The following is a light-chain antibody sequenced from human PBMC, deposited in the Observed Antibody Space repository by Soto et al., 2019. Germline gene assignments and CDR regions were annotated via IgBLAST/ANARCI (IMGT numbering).Light chain of an antibody. V-gene: IGKV3-11*01. Sequence: EIVLTQSPATLSLSPGERATLSCRASQSVSSYLAWYQQKPGQAPRLLIYDVSNRATGIPARFSGSGSGTDFTLTISSLEPEDFAVYYCQQRSNWQGITFGQGTRLEIK. CDR2: DVS. CDR3: QQRSNWQGIT. J-gene: IGKJ5*01. CDR1: QSVSSY.